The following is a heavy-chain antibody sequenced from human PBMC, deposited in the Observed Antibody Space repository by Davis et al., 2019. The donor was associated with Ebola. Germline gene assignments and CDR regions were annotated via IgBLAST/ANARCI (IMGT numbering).Heavy chain of an antibody. V-gene: IGHV3-73*01. J-gene: IGHJ4*02. CDR2: IRSKANSYAT. Sequence: GESLKISCAASGFTFSGSAMHWVRQASGKGLEWVGRIRSKANSYATAYAASVKGRFTIYSDDSKNTAYLQMNSLKTEDTAVYYCTSFYGDQDYWGQGTLVTVSS. CDR3: TSFYGDQDY. CDR1: GFTFSGSA. D-gene: IGHD4-17*01.